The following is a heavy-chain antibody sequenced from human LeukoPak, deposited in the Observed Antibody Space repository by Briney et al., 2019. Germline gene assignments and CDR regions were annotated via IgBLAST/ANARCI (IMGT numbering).Heavy chain of an antibody. CDR1: GGSFSGYY. Sequence: SETLSLTCAVYGGSFSGYYWSWIRQPPGKVLEWVGEINHSGSTNYNPSLKSRVTISVDTSKNQFSLKLSSVTAADTAVYYCARQMRYYGSGSSGNYYYYYMDVWGKGTTVTISS. V-gene: IGHV4-34*01. D-gene: IGHD3-10*01. CDR3: ARQMRYYGSGSSGNYYYYYMDV. CDR2: INHSGST. J-gene: IGHJ6*03.